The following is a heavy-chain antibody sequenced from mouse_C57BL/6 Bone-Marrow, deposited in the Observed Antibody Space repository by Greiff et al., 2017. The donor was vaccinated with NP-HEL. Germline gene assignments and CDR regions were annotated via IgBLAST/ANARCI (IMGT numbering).Heavy chain of an antibody. V-gene: IGHV7-3*01. CDR1: GFTFTDYY. CDR3: ARSVLGYFDV. CDR2: IRNKANGYTT. J-gene: IGHJ1*03. Sequence: EVQVVESGGGLVQPGGSLSLSCAASGFTFTDYYMSWVRQPPGKALEWLGFIRNKANGYTTEYSASVKGRFTISRDNSQSILYLQMNALRAEDSATYYCARSVLGYFDVWGTGTTVTVSS.